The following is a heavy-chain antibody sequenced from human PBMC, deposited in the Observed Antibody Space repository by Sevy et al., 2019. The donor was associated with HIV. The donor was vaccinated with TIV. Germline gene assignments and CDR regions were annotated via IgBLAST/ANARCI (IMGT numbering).Heavy chain of an antibody. J-gene: IGHJ6*03. CDR3: ARRYYGDYFGYYYYYMDV. V-gene: IGHV4-59*01. CDR2: IYYSGST. Sequence: SESLSLTCTVSGGSISSYYWSRIRQPPGKGLEWIGYIYYSGSTNYNPSLKSRVTISVDTSKNQFSLKLSSVTAADTAVYYCARRYYGDYFGYYYYYMDVWGKGTTVTVSS. D-gene: IGHD4-17*01. CDR1: GGSISSYY.